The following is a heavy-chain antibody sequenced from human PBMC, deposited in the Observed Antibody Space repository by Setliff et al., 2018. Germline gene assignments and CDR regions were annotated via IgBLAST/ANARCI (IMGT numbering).Heavy chain of an antibody. CDR3: ARDRRIVGARHAFDI. V-gene: IGHV1-18*01. Sequence: GASVKVSCKASGGTFSSYAISWVRQAPGKGLEWMGGFDPEDGETIYAQKLQGRVTMTTDTSTSTAYMELRSLRSDDTAVYYCARDRRIVGARHAFDIWGQGTMVTVSS. CDR2: FDPEDGET. CDR1: GGTFSSYA. D-gene: IGHD1-26*01. J-gene: IGHJ3*02.